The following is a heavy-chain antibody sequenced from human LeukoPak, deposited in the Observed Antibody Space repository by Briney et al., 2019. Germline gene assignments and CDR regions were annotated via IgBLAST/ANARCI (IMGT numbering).Heavy chain of an antibody. CDR3: AKGSVGNADFAS. CDR2: IIVSGTT. V-gene: IGHV3-23*01. J-gene: IGHJ4*02. CDR1: GFTFSSFS. Sequence: QPAGSLRLSCAASGFTFSSFSTTWVRQAPGKGLEWVSSIIVSGTTYYADSVKGRFTISRDSFRGTLFLQMDSLRVEDTAVYFCAKGSVGNADFASWGQGALVTVSS. D-gene: IGHD6-25*01.